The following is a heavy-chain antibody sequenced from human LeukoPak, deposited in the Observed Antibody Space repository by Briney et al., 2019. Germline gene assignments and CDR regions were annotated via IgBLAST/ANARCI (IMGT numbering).Heavy chain of an antibody. CDR2: IKQDGSER. CDR3: VRGMDV. CDR1: GFTFSNYW. Sequence: GGSLRLSCAASGFTFSNYWMSWVRQAPGKELEWVANIKQDGSERYYVDSVKGRFTISRDNAKNSVYLQMNSLRAEDTAVYYCVRGMDVWGQGTTVTVSS. V-gene: IGHV3-7*03. J-gene: IGHJ6*02.